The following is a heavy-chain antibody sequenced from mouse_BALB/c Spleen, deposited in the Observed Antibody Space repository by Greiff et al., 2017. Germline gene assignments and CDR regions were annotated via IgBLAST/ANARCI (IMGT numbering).Heavy chain of an antibody. Sequence: DVQLQESGAELVKPGASVKLSCTASGFNIKDTYMHWVKQRPEQGLEWIGRIDPANGNTKYDPKFQGKATITADTSSNTAYLQLSSLTSEDTAVYYCASNFAWFAYWGQGTLVTVSA. J-gene: IGHJ3*01. CDR2: IDPANGNT. CDR3: ASNFAWFAY. CDR1: GFNIKDTY. V-gene: IGHV14-3*02. D-gene: IGHD1-3*01.